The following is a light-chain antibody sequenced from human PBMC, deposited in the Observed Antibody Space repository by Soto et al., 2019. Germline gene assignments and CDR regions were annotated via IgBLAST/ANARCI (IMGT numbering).Light chain of an antibody. CDR1: SSDVGGFNY. J-gene: IGLJ2*01. V-gene: IGLV2-14*01. Sequence: QSALTQPASVSGSPGQSLTISCTGTSSDVGGFNYVSWYQQHPGEAPKLIIYEVSNRPSGISNRFSGSKSGNRDSLTISGLQREDEADYYCSSYTTSASRVFGGGTKLTAL. CDR3: SSYTTSASRV. CDR2: EVS.